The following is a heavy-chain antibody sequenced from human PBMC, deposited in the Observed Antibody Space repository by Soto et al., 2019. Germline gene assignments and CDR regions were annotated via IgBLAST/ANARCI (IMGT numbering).Heavy chain of an antibody. CDR1: GYTFTSYY. V-gene: IGHV1-46*01. J-gene: IGHJ6*02. D-gene: IGHD2-15*01. Sequence: ASVKVSCKASGYTFTSYYMHWVRQAPGQGLEWMGIINPSGGSTSYAQKFQGRVTMTRDTSTSTVYMELSSLRSEDTAVYYCARDLIVVVVAATPGYYYGMDVWGQWTTVTVSS. CDR2: INPSGGST. CDR3: ARDLIVVVVAATPGYYYGMDV.